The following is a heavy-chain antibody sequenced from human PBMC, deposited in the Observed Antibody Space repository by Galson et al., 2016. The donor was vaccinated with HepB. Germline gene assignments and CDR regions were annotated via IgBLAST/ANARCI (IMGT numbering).Heavy chain of an antibody. CDR2: ISSSSSYT. J-gene: IGHJ3*02. V-gene: IGHV3-11*06. D-gene: IGHD2-2*01. CDR1: GLTFSDYY. CDR3: ARPGGQPDDAFDI. Sequence: SLRLSCAVSGLTFSDYYMRWIRQAPGKGLEWVSYISSSSSYTSYTDSVKGRFTISRDNAKSSLYLQMNSLRAEDSAVYYCARPGGQPDDAFDIWGQGTMVTVSS.